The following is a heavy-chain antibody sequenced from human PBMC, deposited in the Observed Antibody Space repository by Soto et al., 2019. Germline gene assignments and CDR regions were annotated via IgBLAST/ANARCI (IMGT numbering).Heavy chain of an antibody. CDR1: GGTFSSYA. CDR3: ARDPAYCGGDCPSGAY. J-gene: IGHJ4*02. V-gene: IGHV1-69*06. D-gene: IGHD2-21*02. Sequence: QVQLVQSVAEVKKPGSSVKVSCKASGGTFSSYAISWVRQAPGQGLEWMGGIIPIFGTANYAQKFQGRVTITADKSTSTAYMELSSLRSEDTAVYYCARDPAYCGGDCPSGAYWGQGTLVTVSS. CDR2: IIPIFGTA.